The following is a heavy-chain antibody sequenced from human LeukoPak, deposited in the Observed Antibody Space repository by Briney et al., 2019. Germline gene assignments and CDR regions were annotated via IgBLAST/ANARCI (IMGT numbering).Heavy chain of an antibody. V-gene: IGHV3-74*01. CDR3: AKAEGRYYYGSGSYSFDY. CDR1: GFTFSSYW. J-gene: IGHJ4*02. Sequence: GGSLRLSCAASGFTFSSYWMHWVRQAPGKGLVWVSRINSDGSSTSYADSVKGRFTISRDNAKNTLYLQMNSLRAEDTAVYYCAKAEGRYYYGSGSYSFDYWGQGTLVTVSS. CDR2: INSDGSST. D-gene: IGHD3-10*01.